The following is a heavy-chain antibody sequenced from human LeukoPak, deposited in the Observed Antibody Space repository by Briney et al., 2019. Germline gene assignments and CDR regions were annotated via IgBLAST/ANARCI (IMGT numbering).Heavy chain of an antibody. CDR2: IIPTFGTA. CDR1: GGTFSSYA. Sequence: ASVKVSCKASGGTFSSYAISWVRQAPGQGLEWMGGIIPTFGTANYAQKFQGRVTITADESTSTAYMELSSLRSEDTAVYYCARSPLHYYDSSGYYYDYYYGMDVWGQGTTVTVSS. J-gene: IGHJ6*02. CDR3: ARSPLHYYDSSGYYYDYYYGMDV. V-gene: IGHV1-69*01. D-gene: IGHD3-22*01.